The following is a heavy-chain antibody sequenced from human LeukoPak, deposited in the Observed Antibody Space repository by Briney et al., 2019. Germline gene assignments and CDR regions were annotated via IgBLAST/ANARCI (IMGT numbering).Heavy chain of an antibody. D-gene: IGHD3-10*01. CDR2: IIPIFTTA. J-gene: IGHJ3*02. CDR1: GGTFSSFT. CDR3: AVGVRGSGSYQIWGHAFDI. V-gene: IGHV1-69*13. Sequence: ASVKVSCKASGGTFSSFTISWVRQAPGQGLAWMGGIIPIFTTADYAQKFQGRVTITADESTSTAYMDLSSLRSEDTAVYYCAVGVRGSGSYQIWGHAFDIWGQGTMVTVSS.